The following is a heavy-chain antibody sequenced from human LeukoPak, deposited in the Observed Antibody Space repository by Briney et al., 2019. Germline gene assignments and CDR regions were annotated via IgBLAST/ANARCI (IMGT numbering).Heavy chain of an antibody. Sequence: ASVKVSCKASGYTFTGYYMHWVRQAPGQGLEWMGWINPNSGGTNYAQKFQGRVTMTRDTSISTAYMELSRLRSDDTAVYYCAAVGGSRGSPGDYWGQGTLVTVSS. J-gene: IGHJ4*02. V-gene: IGHV1-2*02. CDR2: INPNSGGT. CDR3: AAVGGSRGSPGDY. D-gene: IGHD1-26*01. CDR1: GYTFTGYY.